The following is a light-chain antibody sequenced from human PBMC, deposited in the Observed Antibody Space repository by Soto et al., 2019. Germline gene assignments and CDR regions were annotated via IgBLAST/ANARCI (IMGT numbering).Light chain of an antibody. J-gene: IGKJ5*01. V-gene: IGKV3-15*01. CDR3: QQYNDWPLFT. CDR2: GAS. CDR1: QSVSSY. Sequence: EIVMTQSPATLSVSPGETATLSCRASQSVSSYLAWYQQKPGPAPRLLIYGASTRATGIPARFSGSGSGTEFTLTISGLQSEDFAVYSCQQYNDWPLFTFGQGTRLDFK.